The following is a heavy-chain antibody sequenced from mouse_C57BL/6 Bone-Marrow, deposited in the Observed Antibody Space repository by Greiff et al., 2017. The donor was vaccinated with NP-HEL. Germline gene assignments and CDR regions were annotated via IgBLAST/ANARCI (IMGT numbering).Heavy chain of an antibody. D-gene: IGHD1-1*01. Sequence: QVQLQQPGAELVKPGASVKLSCKASGYTFTSYWMQWVKQRPGQGLEWIGEIDPSDSYTNYNQKFKGKATLTVDTSPRTAYMQLSSLTAEDSAVYYCAIVGYGSSYKDYAMDYWGQGTSVTVSS. V-gene: IGHV1-50*01. CDR2: IDPSDSYT. CDR3: AIVGYGSSYKDYAMDY. CDR1: GYTFTSYW. J-gene: IGHJ4*01.